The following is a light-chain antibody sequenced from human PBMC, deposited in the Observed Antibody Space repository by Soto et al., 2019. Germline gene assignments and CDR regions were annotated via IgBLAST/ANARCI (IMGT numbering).Light chain of an antibody. J-gene: IGLJ2*01. CDR1: SSNIGSHT. Sequence: QSVLTQPPSASGTPGQTIAISCSGGSSNIGSHTVNWYQQLPGTAPSLLIYSNNQRPSGVRDRFSCSKSGTSASLAISGLESEEEDDDYCAAWDYSLNGVVFGGGTKVTVL. CDR2: SNN. V-gene: IGLV1-44*01. CDR3: AAWDYSLNGVV.